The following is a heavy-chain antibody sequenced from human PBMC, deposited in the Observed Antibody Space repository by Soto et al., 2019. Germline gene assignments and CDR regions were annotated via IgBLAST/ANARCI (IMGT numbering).Heavy chain of an antibody. J-gene: IGHJ1*01. D-gene: IGHD6-19*01. CDR2: ISSSSSYI. CDR1: GFTFSSYS. Sequence: GGALRLSCAASGFTFSSYSMNWVRQAPGKGLEWVSSISSSSSYIYYADSVKGRFTISRDNSKNTLYLQMNSLRAEDTAVYYCAKTGSRSGWYIGYFQHWGQGTLVTVSS. V-gene: IGHV3-21*04. CDR3: AKTGSRSGWYIGYFQH.